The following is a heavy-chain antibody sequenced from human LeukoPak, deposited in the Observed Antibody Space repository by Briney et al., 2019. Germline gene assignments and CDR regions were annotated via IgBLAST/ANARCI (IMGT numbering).Heavy chain of an antibody. CDR3: ARILVVVPARRGFDP. D-gene: IGHD2-2*01. CDR1: GGSISSSSYY. Sequence: SETLSLTCTVSGGSISSSSYYWSWIRQPPGKGLEWIGEINHSGSTNYNPSLKSRVTISVDTSKNQFSLKLSSVTAADTAVYYCARILVVVPARRGFDPWGQGTLVTVSS. J-gene: IGHJ5*02. CDR2: INHSGST. V-gene: IGHV4-39*07.